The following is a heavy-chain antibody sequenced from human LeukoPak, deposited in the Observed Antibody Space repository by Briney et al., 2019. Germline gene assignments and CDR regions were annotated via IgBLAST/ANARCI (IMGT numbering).Heavy chain of an antibody. V-gene: IGHV3-23*01. Sequence: GGSLRLSCAASGFTFSNYAMPWVRQAPGKGLEWVSSISGAGGRTYYAESVKGRFTISRDNSKHTLSLQMNSLRAEDTALYYCAKDQSYYGSGRDAMDVWGQGITVTVSS. CDR2: ISGAGGRT. J-gene: IGHJ6*02. CDR1: GFTFSNYA. CDR3: AKDQSYYGSGRDAMDV. D-gene: IGHD3-10*01.